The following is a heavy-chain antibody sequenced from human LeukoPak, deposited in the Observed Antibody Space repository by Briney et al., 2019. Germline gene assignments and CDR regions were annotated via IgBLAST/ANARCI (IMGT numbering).Heavy chain of an antibody. CDR2: ISGSGGST. D-gene: IGHD6-13*01. V-gene: IGHV3-23*01. CDR3: AKQQLVSTPFDY. Sequence: GGPLRLSCSASGFTFSSNAMSWFRQAPGKGLEWVSAISGSGGSTYYADSVKGRFTISRDNSKNTLYLQMNSLRAEDTAVYYCAKQQLVSTPFDYWGQGTLVTVSS. J-gene: IGHJ4*02. CDR1: GFTFSSNA.